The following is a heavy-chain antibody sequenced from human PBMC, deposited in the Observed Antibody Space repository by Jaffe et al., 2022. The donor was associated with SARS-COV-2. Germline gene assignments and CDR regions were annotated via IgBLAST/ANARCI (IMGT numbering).Heavy chain of an antibody. CDR2: INWNGGST. V-gene: IGHV3-20*01. CDR3: AREGDYYDSSGYPGGDAFDI. D-gene: IGHD3-22*01. J-gene: IGHJ3*02. CDR1: GFTFDDYG. Sequence: EVQLVESGGGVVRPGGSLRLSCAASGFTFDDYGMSWVRQAPGKGLEWVSGINWNGGSTGYADSVKGRFTISRDNAKNSLYLQMNSLRAEDTALYHCAREGDYYDSSGYPGGDAFDIWGQGTMVTVSS.